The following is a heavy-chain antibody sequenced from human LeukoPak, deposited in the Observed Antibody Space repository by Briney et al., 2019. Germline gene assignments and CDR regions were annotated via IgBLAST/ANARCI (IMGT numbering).Heavy chain of an antibody. J-gene: IGHJ4*02. CDR1: GFTFDDYA. Sequence: TGRSLRLSCAASGFTFDDYAMHWVRQAPGKGLEWVSGISWNSGSIGYADSVKGRFTISRDNAKNSLYLQMNSLRAEDMALYYCVRGSGSRFKDGTFDYWGQGTLVTVSS. D-gene: IGHD1-26*01. CDR2: ISWNSGSI. V-gene: IGHV3-9*03. CDR3: VRGSGSRFKDGTFDY.